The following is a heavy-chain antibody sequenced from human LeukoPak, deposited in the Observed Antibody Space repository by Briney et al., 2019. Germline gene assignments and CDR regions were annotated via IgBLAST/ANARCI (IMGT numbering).Heavy chain of an antibody. CDR2: TYYRSKWYN. Sequence: SQTLSLTCAISGDSVSSNSAAWNWIRQSPSRGLEWLGRTYYRSKWYNDYAVSVKSRITINPDTSKNQFSLQLNSVTPEDTAVYYCARSSVVVVAATYDTYNWLDPWGQGTLVTVSS. D-gene: IGHD2-15*01. CDR3: ARSSVVVVAATYDTYNWLDP. CDR1: GDSVSSNSAA. V-gene: IGHV6-1*01. J-gene: IGHJ5*02.